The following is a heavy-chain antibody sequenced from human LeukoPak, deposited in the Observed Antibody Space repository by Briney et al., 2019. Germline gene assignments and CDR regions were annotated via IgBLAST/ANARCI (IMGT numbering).Heavy chain of an antibody. V-gene: IGHV4-39*07. D-gene: IGHD3-22*01. J-gene: IGHJ4*02. CDR2: IYYSGST. Sequence: SETLSLTCTVSGGSISSSSYYWSWIRQPPGKGLEWIGSIYYSGSTYYNPSLKSRVTISVDTSKNQFSLKLSSVTAADTAVYYCARGGYYYDSSGAFDYWGQGTLVTVSS. CDR3: ARGGYYYDSSGAFDY. CDR1: GGSISSSSYY.